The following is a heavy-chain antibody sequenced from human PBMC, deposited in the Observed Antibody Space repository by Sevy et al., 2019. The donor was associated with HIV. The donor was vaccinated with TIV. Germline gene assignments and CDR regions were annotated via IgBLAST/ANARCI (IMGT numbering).Heavy chain of an antibody. V-gene: IGHV3-53*01. CDR2: IYSSGTT. J-gene: IGHJ5*02. D-gene: IGHD6-13*01. CDR1: GFDVSNNY. Sequence: GGSLRLSCAGSGFDVSNNYMSWDRQAPGKGLEWVSIIYSSGTTYYADSVKGRFTISRDKSKNTVHLQMSSLRADDTAFYHCARDYSRRPGWFDPWGQGTLVTVSS. CDR3: ARDYSRRPGWFDP.